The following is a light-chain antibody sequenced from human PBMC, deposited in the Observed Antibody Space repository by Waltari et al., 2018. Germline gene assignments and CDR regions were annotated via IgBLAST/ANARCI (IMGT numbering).Light chain of an antibody. Sequence: QSALTQPASVSGSPGQSITISCTGTRSDVDGYNYVSWYQQHPGKAPKLIIFDVSNRPSGVSSRFSGSKSGNTASLTISGLQAQDEADYYCSSYISSDTLELFGGGTSLTVL. CDR2: DVS. CDR3: SSYISSDTLEL. CDR1: RSDVDGYNY. J-gene: IGLJ2*01. V-gene: IGLV2-14*03.